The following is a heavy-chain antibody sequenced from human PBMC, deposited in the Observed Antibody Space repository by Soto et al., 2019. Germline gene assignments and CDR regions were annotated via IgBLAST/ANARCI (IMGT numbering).Heavy chain of an antibody. Sequence: GGSLRLSCAASGFTFSSYGMHWVRQAPGKGLEWVAVIWYDGSNKYYADSVKGRFTISRDNSKNTLYLQMNGLRAGDTAVYYWARDAVVCSSTSCYGPPVYYYYGMDVWGQGTTVTVSS. J-gene: IGHJ6*02. CDR2: IWYDGSNK. CDR3: ARDAVVCSSTSCYGPPVYYYYGMDV. CDR1: GFTFSSYG. D-gene: IGHD2-2*01. V-gene: IGHV3-33*01.